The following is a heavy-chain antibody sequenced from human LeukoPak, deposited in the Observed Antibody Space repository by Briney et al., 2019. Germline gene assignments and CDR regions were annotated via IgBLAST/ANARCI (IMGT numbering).Heavy chain of an antibody. CDR1: GFTFSSYG. CDR3: ARDPYSGAYGDTYYYFMDV. J-gene: IGHJ6*03. D-gene: IGHD1-26*01. V-gene: IGHV3-21*01. CDR2: ITTSSSYT. Sequence: GGSLRLSCAASGFTFSSYGMSWVRQTPGKGLEWISSITTSSSYTFYADSVKGRFTISRDNARNSLYLQMNSLTAEDTAVYYCARDPYSGAYGDTYYYFMDVWGKGTTVTISS.